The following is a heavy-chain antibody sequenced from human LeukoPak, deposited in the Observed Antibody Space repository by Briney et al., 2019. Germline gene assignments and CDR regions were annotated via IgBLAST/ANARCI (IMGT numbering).Heavy chain of an antibody. CDR3: TKDLPYTGGLALNY. CDR2: ISGGGSPT. CDR1: GFTFSNYA. J-gene: IGHJ4*02. V-gene: IGHV3-23*01. Sequence: GGSLRLSCAASGFTFSNYAMSWVRQAPGQGLEWVSAISGGGSPTFSADSVKGRFTISRDNSKNTLYLQMNSLTTDDTAVYYCTKDLPYTGGLALNYWGQGTLVTVSS. D-gene: IGHD2-2*02.